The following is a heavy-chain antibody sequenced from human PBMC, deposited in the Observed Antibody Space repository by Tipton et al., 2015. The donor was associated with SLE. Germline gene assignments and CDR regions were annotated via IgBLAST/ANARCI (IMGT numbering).Heavy chain of an antibody. V-gene: IGHV3-74*01. CDR1: GFTFSRYW. D-gene: IGHD3-3*01. Sequence: GSLRLSCAASGFTFSRYWMHWVRQVPGKGLVWVSRINSDGSSTTYADSVKGRFTISRDNAKNTLYLQMNSLRAEDTAVYYCPRSAETYDFWSGYYSYAFDIWGQGTMVTVSS. CDR3: PRSAETYDFWSGYYSYAFDI. J-gene: IGHJ3*02. CDR2: INSDGSST.